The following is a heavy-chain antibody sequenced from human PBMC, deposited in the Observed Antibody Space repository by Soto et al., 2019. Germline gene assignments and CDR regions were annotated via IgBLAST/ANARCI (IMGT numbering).Heavy chain of an antibody. J-gene: IGHJ5*02. V-gene: IGHV1-18*01. CDR1: GYTFTSYG. Sequence: QVQLVQSGAEVKKPGASVKVSCKASGYTFTSYGISWVRQAPGQGLEWMGWISAYNGNTNYAQKLQGRVTITTDTSTSTAYMELRSLRSDDTAVYYCARDYQDIVVVVAATQPSGWFDPWGQGTLVTVSS. CDR3: ARDYQDIVVVVAATQPSGWFDP. CDR2: ISAYNGNT. D-gene: IGHD2-15*01.